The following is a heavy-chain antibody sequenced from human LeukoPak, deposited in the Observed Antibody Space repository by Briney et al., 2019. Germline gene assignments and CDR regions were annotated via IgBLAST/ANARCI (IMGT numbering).Heavy chain of an antibody. Sequence: GRSLRLSCAASGFTFSSYGMNWVRQAPGRGLEWVSAISGGGGGTYYTDSVKGRFTISRDNSKNTLYLQMSSLRAEDTAIYYCTKSTHIVVMTAIDCWGQGTLVTVSS. V-gene: IGHV3-23*01. CDR3: TKSTHIVVMTAIDC. CDR2: ISGGGGGT. CDR1: GFTFSSYG. D-gene: IGHD2-21*02. J-gene: IGHJ4*02.